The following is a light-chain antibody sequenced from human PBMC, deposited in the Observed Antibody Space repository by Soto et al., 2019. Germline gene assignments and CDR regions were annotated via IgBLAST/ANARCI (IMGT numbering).Light chain of an antibody. CDR1: QTIRNG. CDR2: DAS. J-gene: IGKJ3*01. Sequence: IMMTQSPVTLSVSPGERATLSCRASQTIRNGLAWYQQKPGQAPRLLIYDASTRATGVPARFSGSGSGTDFTLTISSLQSEDFAVYCCHPYTFWPPGTFGPGTIV. V-gene: IGKV3-15*01. CDR3: HPYTFWPPGT.